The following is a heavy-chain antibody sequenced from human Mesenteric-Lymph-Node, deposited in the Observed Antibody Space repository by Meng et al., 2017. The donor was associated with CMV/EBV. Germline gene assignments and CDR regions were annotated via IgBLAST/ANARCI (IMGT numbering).Heavy chain of an antibody. J-gene: IGHJ4*02. CDR3: ARDLPTTGRIAY. D-gene: IGHD1-1*01. Sequence: SETLSLTCTVSGSSISRSNYFWGWMRQPPGKGLEWIGSIYYGGSSYYNLSLKSRVTILVDASKNQFSLRLTSVNAADTAVYYYARDLPTTGRIAYWGQGTLVTVSS. CDR1: GSSISRSNYF. CDR2: IYYGGSS. V-gene: IGHV4-39*07.